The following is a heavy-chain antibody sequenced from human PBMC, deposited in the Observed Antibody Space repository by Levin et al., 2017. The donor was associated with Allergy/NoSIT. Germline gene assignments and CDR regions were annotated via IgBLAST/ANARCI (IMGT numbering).Heavy chain of an antibody. CDR2: IKSDGSST. CDR3: VSAILTAYDY. Sequence: GGSLRLSCAASGFTFRSYWMHWVRQAPGKGLVWVSRIKSDGSSTSYADSVKGRFTISRDNAKNTLYLQMNSLRAEDTAVYHCVSAILTAYDYWGQGTLVTVSS. V-gene: IGHV3-74*01. CDR1: GFTFRSYW. J-gene: IGHJ4*02. D-gene: IGHD3-9*01.